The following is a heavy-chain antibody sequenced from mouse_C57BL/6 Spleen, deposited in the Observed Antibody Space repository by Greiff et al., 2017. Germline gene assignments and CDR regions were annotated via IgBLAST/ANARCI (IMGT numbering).Heavy chain of an antibody. J-gene: IGHJ2*01. CDR1: GYTFTSYT. D-gene: IGHD4-1*02. Sequence: QVQLQQSGAELARPGASVKMSCKASGYTFTSYTMHWVKQRPGQGLEWIGYINPSSGYTKYNQKFKDKATLTADKSSSTAYMQLGSRTSEDSAVYYCARSTGQFDDWGKGTTLTVSS. CDR3: ARSTGQFDD. V-gene: IGHV1-4*01. CDR2: INPSSGYT.